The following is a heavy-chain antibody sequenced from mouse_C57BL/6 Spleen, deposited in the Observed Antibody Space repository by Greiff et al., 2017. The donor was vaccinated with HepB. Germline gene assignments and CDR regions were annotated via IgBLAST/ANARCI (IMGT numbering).Heavy chain of an antibody. D-gene: IGHD1-1*01. CDR2: INPSSGYT. J-gene: IGHJ2*01. CDR1: GYTFTSYW. Sequence: QVQLKQSGAELAKPGASVKLSCKASGYTFTSYWMHWVKQRPGQGLEWIGYINPSSGYTKYNQKFKDKATLTADKSSSTAYMQLSSLTYEDAAVYYCASYGSSYEGFDYWGQGTTLTVSS. V-gene: IGHV1-7*01. CDR3: ASYGSSYEGFDY.